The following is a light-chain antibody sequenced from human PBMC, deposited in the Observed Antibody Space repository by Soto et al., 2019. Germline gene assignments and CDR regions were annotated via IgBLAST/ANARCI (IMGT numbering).Light chain of an antibody. CDR2: DTS. CDR3: QQYGTSEII. Sequence: EFVLTQSPCTLSSSAGERATLSWGASQSLTNSFIAWYQQKPGQAPRLLIYDTSSRASGIPDRFSGSGYGTDFNLTISRLETEDFAVFYCQQYGTSEIIFGQGTRLEIK. CDR1: QSLTNSF. J-gene: IGKJ5*01. V-gene: IGKV3-20*01.